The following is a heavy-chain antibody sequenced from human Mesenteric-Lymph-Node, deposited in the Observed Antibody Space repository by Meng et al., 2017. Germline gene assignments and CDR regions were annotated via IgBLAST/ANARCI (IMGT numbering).Heavy chain of an antibody. CDR3: ASYDTVTNPYYFDY. D-gene: IGHD4-17*01. J-gene: IGHJ4*02. Sequence: GGSLRLSCAASGFTFSSYWMSWVRQAPGKGLEWVSYISSSGVTISYADSVKGRFTISRDNAKNSLYLQMNSLRAEDTAVYYCASYDTVTNPYYFDYWGQGTLVTVSS. CDR1: GFTFSSYW. V-gene: IGHV3-48*04. CDR2: ISSSGVTI.